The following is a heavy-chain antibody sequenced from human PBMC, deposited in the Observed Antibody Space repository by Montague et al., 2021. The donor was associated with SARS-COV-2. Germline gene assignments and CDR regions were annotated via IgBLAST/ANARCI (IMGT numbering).Heavy chain of an antibody. D-gene: IGHD3/OR15-3a*01. CDR1: GDSISSSNW. Sequence: SETRSLTCAVSGDSISSSNWWSWVRQPPGKGLEWIGEIYHGGSTXXNPSLKSRVTMSIDESRNQFSLSLSSLTAADTAVYYCARLDGLGYWGQGTLVAVSS. V-gene: IGHV4-4*02. J-gene: IGHJ4*02. CDR2: IYHGGST. CDR3: ARLDGLGY.